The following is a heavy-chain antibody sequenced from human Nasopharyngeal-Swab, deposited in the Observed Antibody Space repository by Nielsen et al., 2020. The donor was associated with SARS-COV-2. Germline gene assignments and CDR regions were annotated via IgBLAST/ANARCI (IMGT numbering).Heavy chain of an antibody. J-gene: IGHJ4*02. V-gene: IGHV3-23*01. CDR2: ISGSGGST. CDR1: GFTFSSYA. Sequence: ASLKISCAASGFTFSSYAMSWVRQAPGKGLEWVSAISGSGGSTYYADSVKGRFTISRDNSKNTLYLQMNSLRAEDTAVYYCAKSRVWFGELIRYFGYWGQGTLVTVSS. D-gene: IGHD3-10*01. CDR3: AKSRVWFGELIRYFGY.